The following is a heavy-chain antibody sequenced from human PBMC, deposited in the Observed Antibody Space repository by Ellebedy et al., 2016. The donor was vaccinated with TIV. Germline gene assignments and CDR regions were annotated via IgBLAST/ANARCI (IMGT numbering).Heavy chain of an antibody. CDR2: VYYTGTA. CDR1: GDSISPNY. V-gene: IGHV4-59*01. Sequence: MPGGSLRLSCSVSGDSISPNYWSWVRQSPGRGLEWIGYVYYTGTAKYNPSLNSRVTMSVDTSKNRLSLRLKSVTAADTAVYFCAKVFLGQVESAAAVLDFWGQGSPVTVSS. J-gene: IGHJ4*02. CDR3: AKVFLGQVESAAAVLDF. D-gene: IGHD3-3*01.